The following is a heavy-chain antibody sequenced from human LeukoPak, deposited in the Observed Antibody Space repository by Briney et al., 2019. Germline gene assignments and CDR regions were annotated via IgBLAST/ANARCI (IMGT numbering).Heavy chain of an antibody. CDR3: AKRGTVTTFGHCDY. Sequence: PGRSLRLSCAAAGFTFSKFAMHWVRQAPGKGLEWVAVVSYDGSYKYYADSVKGRFTISRDNSKNTLYLQMNSLRAEDTAVYYCAKRGTVTTFGHCDYWGQGTLVTVSS. J-gene: IGHJ4*02. V-gene: IGHV3-30*04. CDR2: VSYDGSYK. CDR1: GFTFSKFA. D-gene: IGHD4-17*01.